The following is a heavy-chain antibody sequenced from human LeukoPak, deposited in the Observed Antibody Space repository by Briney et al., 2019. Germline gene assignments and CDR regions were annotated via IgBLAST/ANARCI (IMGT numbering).Heavy chain of an antibody. Sequence: PSETLSLTCTVSGGSISSYYWSWIRQPPGKGLEWIGYIYYSGSTNYNPSLKSRVTISVDTSKNQFSLKLSSVTAADTAVYYCARSAAVNSFSDYWGQGTLVTVSS. J-gene: IGHJ4*02. CDR1: GGSISSYY. V-gene: IGHV4-59*08. CDR2: IYYSGST. CDR3: ARSAAVNSFSDY. D-gene: IGHD4-23*01.